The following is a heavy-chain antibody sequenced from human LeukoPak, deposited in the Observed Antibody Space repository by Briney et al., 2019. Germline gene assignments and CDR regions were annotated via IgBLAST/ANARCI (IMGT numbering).Heavy chain of an antibody. V-gene: IGHV4-59*01. CDR3: ARITDVSGWPFDY. CDR1: DGSINSDF. D-gene: IGHD6-19*01. CDR2: IRYSGRT. Sequence: SETLPLTCTASDGSINSDFWTWIRQPPGKGLEWIGYIRYSGRTSYNPSLKSRGTISIHTSKNLFSLKLRSVTTADTAIYYCARITDVSGWPFDYWGQGTLVTVSS. J-gene: IGHJ4*02.